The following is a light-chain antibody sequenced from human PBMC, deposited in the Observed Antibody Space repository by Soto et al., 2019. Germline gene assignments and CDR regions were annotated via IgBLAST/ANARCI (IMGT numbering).Light chain of an antibody. CDR1: RSNIESNT. Sequence: QSCLTPPPSAYGSPGRGVTISCSGSRSNIESNTVNWYQQLPGTAPNLPIYINNQRPSGVPDRFSGSKSGTSASLAISGLQSEDEADYYCAAWDDSLHGPVFGTGTKVTVL. V-gene: IGLV1-44*01. CDR3: AAWDDSLHGPV. J-gene: IGLJ1*01. CDR2: INN.